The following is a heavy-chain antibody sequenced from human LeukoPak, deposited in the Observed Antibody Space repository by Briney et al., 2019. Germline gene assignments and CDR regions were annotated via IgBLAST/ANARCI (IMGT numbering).Heavy chain of an antibody. CDR2: ISVSSSTI. V-gene: IGHV3-48*02. CDR1: GFTFSSFG. D-gene: IGHD6-19*01. Sequence: GGSLRLSCAASGFTFSSFGMNWVRQAPGKGLEWISYISVSSSTIYYADSVKGRFTISRDNAKNSLCLQMSSLRDEDTAVYYCARERGNGWHNGWGQGTLVTVSS. J-gene: IGHJ4*02. CDR3: ARERGNGWHNG.